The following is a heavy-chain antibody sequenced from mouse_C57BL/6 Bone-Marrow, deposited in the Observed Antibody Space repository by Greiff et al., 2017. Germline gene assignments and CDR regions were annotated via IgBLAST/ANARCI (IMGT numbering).Heavy chain of an antibody. V-gene: IGHV1-42*01. CDR3: ARSGDGYYVDYFDY. CDR2: INPSTGGT. CDR1: GYSFTGYY. J-gene: IGHJ2*01. D-gene: IGHD2-3*01. Sequence: VQLQQSGPELVKPGASVKISCKASGYSFTGYYMNWLKQSPEKSLEWIGEINPSTGGTTYNQKFKAQATLTVDKSSSTAYMQLKSLTSEDSAVYYCARSGDGYYVDYFDYWGQGTTLTVSS.